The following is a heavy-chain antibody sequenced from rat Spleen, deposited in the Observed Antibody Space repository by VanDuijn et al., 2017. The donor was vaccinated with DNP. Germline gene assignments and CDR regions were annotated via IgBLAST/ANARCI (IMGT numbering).Heavy chain of an antibody. CDR2: INADGGST. D-gene: IGHD1-12*02. Sequence: EVQLVESGGGLLQPGRSLKLSCAASGFTFSSYDMAWVRQAPGKGLEWVASINADGGSTYYPDSVKGRFTISRDNAENTVYLQMNSLRSEDSATYYCANYNYYDGTYWGQGVMVTVSS. CDR1: GFTFSSYD. V-gene: IGHV5-58*01. J-gene: IGHJ2*01. CDR3: ANYNYYDGTY.